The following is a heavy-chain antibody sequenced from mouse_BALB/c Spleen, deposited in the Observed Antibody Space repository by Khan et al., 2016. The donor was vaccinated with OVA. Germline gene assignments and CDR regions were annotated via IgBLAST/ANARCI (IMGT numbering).Heavy chain of an antibody. CDR3: ARGGAAFYRNDGGAMDY. V-gene: IGHV9-4*02. J-gene: IGHJ4*01. CDR2: INTHSGVP. CDR1: GYTFTTAG. D-gene: IGHD2-14*01. Sequence: QIQLVQSGPELKKPGETVRISCKASGYTFTTAGMQWVQKMPGKGLKWIGWINTHSGVPKYAEDFRGRFAFSLETSASTGYLQITNLKNEDTATDFDARGGAAFYRNDGGAMDYWGQGTSVTVSS.